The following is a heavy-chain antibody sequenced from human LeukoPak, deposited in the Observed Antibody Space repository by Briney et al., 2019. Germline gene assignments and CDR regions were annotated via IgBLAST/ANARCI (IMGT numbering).Heavy chain of an antibody. CDR1: GGSISRYY. V-gene: IGHV4-59*01. CDR2: IYYSGST. Sequence: SETLSLTCTVPGGSISRYYWSWVRQPPGEGLEWIGFIYYSGSTNYNPSLKSRVTISVDTSKNQFSLRLSSVTAADTAVYYCARDRGDTAMAHPFDYWGQGTLVTVSS. J-gene: IGHJ4*02. CDR3: ARDRGDTAMAHPFDY. D-gene: IGHD5-18*01.